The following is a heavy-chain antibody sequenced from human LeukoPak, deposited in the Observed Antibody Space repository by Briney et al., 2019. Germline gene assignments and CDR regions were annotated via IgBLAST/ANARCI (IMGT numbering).Heavy chain of an antibody. D-gene: IGHD3-10*01. CDR2: ISGSGGST. Sequence: AGGSLRLSCAASGFTFSSYAMSWVRQAPGKGLEWVSAISGSGGSTYYADSVKGRFTISRDNSKNTLYLQMNSLRAEDTAVYYYAKDLTSSVLWFGELSGRFDYWGQGTLVTVSS. CDR3: AKDLTSSVLWFGELSGRFDY. CDR1: GFTFSSYA. V-gene: IGHV3-23*01. J-gene: IGHJ4*02.